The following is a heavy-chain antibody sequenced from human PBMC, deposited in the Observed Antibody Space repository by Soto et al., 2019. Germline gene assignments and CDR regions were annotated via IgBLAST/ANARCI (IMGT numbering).Heavy chain of an antibody. D-gene: IGHD3-16*01. J-gene: IGHJ6*02. CDR3: ARDEGYDYVWGSYRYYYYGMDV. V-gene: IGHV1-18*01. CDR1: GYTFTSYG. Sequence: QVPLVQSGAEVKKPGASVKVSCKASGYTFTSYGISWVRQAPGQGLEWMGWISAYNGNTNYAQKLQGRVTMTTDTSTSTAYMELRSLRSDDTAVYYCARDEGYDYVWGSYRYYYYGMDVWGQGTTVTVSS. CDR2: ISAYNGNT.